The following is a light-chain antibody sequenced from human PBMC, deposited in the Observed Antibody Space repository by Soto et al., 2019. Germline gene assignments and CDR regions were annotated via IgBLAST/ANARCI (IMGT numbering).Light chain of an antibody. CDR3: QQRSNWPSGT. Sequence: EIVLTQSPATLSLSPGERATLSCRASQSVSSYLAWYQQKPGQAPRLLIYDASNRATGIPARFSGSGSGTDFTLPISSLEPEDFAADYCQQRSNWPSGTFGQGTKVEIK. J-gene: IGKJ1*01. CDR1: QSVSSY. V-gene: IGKV3-11*01. CDR2: DAS.